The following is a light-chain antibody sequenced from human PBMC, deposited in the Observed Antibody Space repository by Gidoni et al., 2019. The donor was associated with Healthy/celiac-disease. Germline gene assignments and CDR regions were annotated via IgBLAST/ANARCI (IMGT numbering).Light chain of an antibody. J-gene: IGLJ2*01. CDR3: SSYAGSNNFEVV. CDR2: EVS. Sequence: QSALTQPPSASGSPGQSVPISCTGTSSDVGGYHYVSWYQQHPGKAPKLMIYEVSKRPSGVPERFSGSKSGNTASLTVSGLQAEDEADYYCSSYAGSNNFEVVFGGGTKLTVL. CDR1: SSDVGGYHY. V-gene: IGLV2-8*01.